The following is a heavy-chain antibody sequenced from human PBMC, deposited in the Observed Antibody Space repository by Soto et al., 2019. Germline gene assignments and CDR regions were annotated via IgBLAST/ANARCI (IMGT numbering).Heavy chain of an antibody. Sequence: ASVKVSCKASRYTFTSYGISWVRQAPGQGLEWMGWISAYNGNTNYAQKLQGRVTMTTDTSTGTAYMELRSLRSDDTALYYCARGIQDIVATSDAFDIWGQGTMVTVSS. J-gene: IGHJ3*02. CDR2: ISAYNGNT. CDR3: ARGIQDIVATSDAFDI. D-gene: IGHD5-12*01. V-gene: IGHV1-18*01. CDR1: RYTFTSYG.